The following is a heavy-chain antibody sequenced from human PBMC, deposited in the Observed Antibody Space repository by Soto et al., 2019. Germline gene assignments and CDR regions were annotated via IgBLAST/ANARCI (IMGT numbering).Heavy chain of an antibody. CDR3: ARDLYNWNIFDY. D-gene: IGHD1-20*01. CDR1: GGSINSSNW. V-gene: IGHV4-4*02. CDR2: IYHSEST. Sequence: PSETLSLTCAVSGGSINSSNWWSWVRQPPGKGLEWIGEIYHSESTNYNPSLKSRVTISVDESKNQFSLKLSSVTAADTAVYYCARDLYNWNIFDYWGQGTLVTVSS. J-gene: IGHJ4*02.